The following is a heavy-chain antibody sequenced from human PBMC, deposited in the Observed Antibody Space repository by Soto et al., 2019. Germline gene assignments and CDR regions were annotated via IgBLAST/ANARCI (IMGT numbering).Heavy chain of an antibody. D-gene: IGHD3-10*01. CDR3: ARDRTYYGSGSKGMDF. CDR2: IRYDGNNI. Sequence: GGSLRLSCAASGFTFSSYGMHWVRQAPGKGLEWLAIIRYDGNNIYYADSVKGRFTISRDNSKNTLFLQMDSLRADDTAVYYCARDRTYYGSGSKGMDFWGQGTTVTVYS. CDR1: GFTFSSYG. J-gene: IGHJ6*02. V-gene: IGHV3-30*02.